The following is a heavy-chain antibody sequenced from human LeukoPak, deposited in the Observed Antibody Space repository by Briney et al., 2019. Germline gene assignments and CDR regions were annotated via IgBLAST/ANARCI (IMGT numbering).Heavy chain of an antibody. CDR2: IYTSGST. D-gene: IGHD6-13*01. CDR3: ARVVQQQLPISYYYYYYMDV. Sequence: PSETLSLTCTVSGGSISSGSYYWSWIRQPAGKGLEWIGRIYTSGSTNYNPSLKSRVTMSVDTSKNQFSLKLSSVTAADTAVYYCARVVQQQLPISYYYYYYMDVWGKGTTVTISS. J-gene: IGHJ6*03. CDR1: GGSISSGSYY. V-gene: IGHV4-61*02.